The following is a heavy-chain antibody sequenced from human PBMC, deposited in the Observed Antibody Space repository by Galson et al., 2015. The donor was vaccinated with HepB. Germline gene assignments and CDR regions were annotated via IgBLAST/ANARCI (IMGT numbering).Heavy chain of an antibody. CDR1: GFTFSNTW. D-gene: IGHD1-1*01. J-gene: IGHJ4*02. CDR3: ARLGMRRPDQ. Sequence: SLRLSCAAPGFTFSNTWMGWGRQAPGKGQEWVANINGDGSETYYVDSVKGRFTISRDNAKDSLYLQMNSLRVEDTAVYYCARLGMRRPDQWGQGTLVTVSS. CDR2: INGDGSET. V-gene: IGHV3-7*03.